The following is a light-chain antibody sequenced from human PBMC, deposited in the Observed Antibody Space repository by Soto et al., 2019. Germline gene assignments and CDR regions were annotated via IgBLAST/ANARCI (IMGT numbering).Light chain of an antibody. J-gene: IGKJ3*01. Sequence: EIVLTQSPGTLSLSPGERATLSCRASQSVSSNLAWYQQKPGQAPRLLIYGASTRATGIPARFSSSGSGTEFTLTISSLQSEDFAVYYCQQYNNWPRTFGPGTKVDIK. CDR2: GAS. CDR1: QSVSSN. V-gene: IGKV3-15*01. CDR3: QQYNNWPRT.